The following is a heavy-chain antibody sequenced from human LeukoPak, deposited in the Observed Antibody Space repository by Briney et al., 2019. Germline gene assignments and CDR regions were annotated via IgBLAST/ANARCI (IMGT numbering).Heavy chain of an antibody. CDR3: ARRYFDWLLGVYYFDY. CDR1: GYTFTSYD. J-gene: IGHJ4*02. D-gene: IGHD3-9*01. CDR2: MNPNSGNT. V-gene: IGHV1-8*01. Sequence: ASVKVSCKASGYTFTSYDINWVRRATGQGLEWMGWMNPNSGNTGYAQKFQGRVTMTRNTSISTAYMELSSLRSEDTAVYYCARRYFDWLLGVYYFDYWGQGTPVTVSS.